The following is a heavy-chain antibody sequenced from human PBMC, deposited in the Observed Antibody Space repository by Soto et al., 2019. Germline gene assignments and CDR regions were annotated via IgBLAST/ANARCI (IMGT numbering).Heavy chain of an antibody. CDR3: ARLGSIYGFVAFDT. J-gene: IGHJ3*02. Sequence: QGQLVQSGVEVKKPGASVKVSCEASGYNFITYGITWVRQAPGQGLEWMGWISPYNTNTDYAQKLQGRVTMTTDTSTNTASMELRNLRSDDTAVYYCARLGSIYGFVAFDTWGQWTLVTVSS. CDR1: GYNFITYG. CDR2: ISPYNTNT. V-gene: IGHV1-18*01. D-gene: IGHD3-10*01.